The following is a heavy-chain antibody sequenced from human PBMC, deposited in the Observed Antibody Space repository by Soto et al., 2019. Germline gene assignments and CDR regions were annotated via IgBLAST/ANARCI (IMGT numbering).Heavy chain of an antibody. V-gene: IGHV1-69*01. CDR3: ARGGDCGGDCYEHY. CDR1: GGTFSSYA. J-gene: IGHJ4*02. D-gene: IGHD2-21*02. Sequence: QVQLVQSGAEVKKPGSSVKVSCKASGGTFSSYAISWVRQAPGQGLEWMGGIIPIFGTANYAQKFQGRVTITADESTSTAYMELSSLRSEDTAVYYCARGGDCGGDCYEHYWGQGTLVTVSS. CDR2: IIPIFGTA.